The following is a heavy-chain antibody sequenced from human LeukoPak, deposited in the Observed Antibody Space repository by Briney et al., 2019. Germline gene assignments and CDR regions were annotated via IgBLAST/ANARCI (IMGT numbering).Heavy chain of an antibody. D-gene: IGHD3-3*01. V-gene: IGHV3-15*01. CDR3: TTEGYVDSLRIDFGVVTQLDY. J-gene: IGHJ4*02. CDR1: GFTFSSYA. Sequence: PGGSLRLSCAASGFTFSSYAIHWVRQAPGKGLEWVGRIKSKTDGGTTDYAAPVKGRFTISRDDSKNTLYLQMNSLKTEDTAVYYCTTEGYVDSLRIDFGVVTQLDYWGQGTLVTVSS. CDR2: IKSKTDGGTT.